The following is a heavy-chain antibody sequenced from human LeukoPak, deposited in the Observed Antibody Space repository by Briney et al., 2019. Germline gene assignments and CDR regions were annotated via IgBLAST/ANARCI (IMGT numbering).Heavy chain of an antibody. CDR3: ARVTYGYDY. V-gene: IGHV3-64*01. CDR1: GFSFSSYG. D-gene: IGHD5-18*01. CDR2: ITPNGGTT. Sequence: GGSLRLSCAASGFSFSSYGLHWVRQAPGKGLEYVSAITPNGGTTYYANSVKGRFAISRDNSKNMLYLQMGSLTTEDMAVYYCARVTYGYDYWGQGTLVTVSS. J-gene: IGHJ4*02.